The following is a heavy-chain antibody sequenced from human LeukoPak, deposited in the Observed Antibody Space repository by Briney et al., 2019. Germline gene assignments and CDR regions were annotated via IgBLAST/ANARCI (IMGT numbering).Heavy chain of an antibody. CDR2: INWNGGST. J-gene: IGHJ3*01. V-gene: IGHV3-20*04. CDR1: GFTFG. CDR3: ARRMPGDAFDV. Sequence: RPGGSLRLSCAASGFTFGMNWVRQPPGKGLEWVCNINWNGGSTSYADSLKGRLTISRDNAKSSLYLQMNSLRAEDTAVYFYARRMPGDAFDVWGQGTMVTVSS. D-gene: IGHD2-2*01.